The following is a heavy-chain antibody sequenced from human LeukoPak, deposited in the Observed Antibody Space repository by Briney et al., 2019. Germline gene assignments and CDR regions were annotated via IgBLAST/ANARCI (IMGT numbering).Heavy chain of an antibody. J-gene: IGHJ4*02. Sequence: PGGSLRLSCAASGFTFSNYWINWVRQAPGKGLEWVANMDEYGSEKYYVGSVRGRFTIPRDNAENSLYLHMNSLRVEDTAVYRCARGTYYYEFWGQGTLVTVSS. CDR3: ARGTYYYEF. CDR2: MDEYGSEK. V-gene: IGHV3-7*04. D-gene: IGHD3-16*01. CDR1: GFTFSNYW.